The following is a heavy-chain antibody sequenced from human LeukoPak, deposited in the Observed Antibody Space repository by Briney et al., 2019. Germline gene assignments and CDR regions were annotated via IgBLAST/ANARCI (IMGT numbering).Heavy chain of an antibody. V-gene: IGHV5-51*01. D-gene: IGHD2-2*01. CDR1: GYRFTIVW. Sequence: GESLKISCKGSGYRFTIVWIGWGRPMPGEGLEWMVNLKPGESDASYSPSFQGQVTSSADESISTANLQWSSLKASDTAMYYCARHPDCTRTSCYVDYYGMDVWGQGTTVTVSS. J-gene: IGHJ6*02. CDR2: LKPGESDA. CDR3: ARHPDCTRTSCYVDYYGMDV.